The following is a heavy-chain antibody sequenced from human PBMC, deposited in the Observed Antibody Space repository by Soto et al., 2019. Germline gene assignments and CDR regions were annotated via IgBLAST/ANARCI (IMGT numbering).Heavy chain of an antibody. D-gene: IGHD2-8*01. Sequence: QVQLVESGGGLVKPGGSLRLSCAASGFTFSDYYMSWIRQAPGKGLEWVSYISSSSTYINYADSVKGRFTISRDNAKNSVYLQMNSLRAEDTAVYYCARWVGNGYLDFWGQGTLVTVSS. CDR1: GFTFSDYY. J-gene: IGHJ4*02. CDR3: ARWVGNGYLDF. CDR2: ISSSSTYI. V-gene: IGHV3-11*05.